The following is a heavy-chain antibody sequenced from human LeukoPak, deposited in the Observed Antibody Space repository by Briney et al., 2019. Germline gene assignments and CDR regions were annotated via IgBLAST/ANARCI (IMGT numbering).Heavy chain of an antibody. CDR2: IKSKTDGGTT. J-gene: IGHJ4*02. D-gene: IGHD2-21*02. CDR3: TTDPLAYCGGDCHNPHDY. Sequence: GGSLRLSCAASGLTFSNAWMSWVRQAPGKGLEWVGRIKSKTDGGTTDYAAPVKGRFTISRDDSKNTLYLQMNSLKTEDTAVYYCTTDPLAYCGGDCHNPHDYWGQGTLVTVSS. V-gene: IGHV3-15*01. CDR1: GLTFSNAW.